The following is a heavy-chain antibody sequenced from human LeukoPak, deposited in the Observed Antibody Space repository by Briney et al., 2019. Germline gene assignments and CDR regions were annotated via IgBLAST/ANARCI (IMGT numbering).Heavy chain of an antibody. CDR2: INPSGGST. V-gene: IGHV1-46*01. D-gene: IGHD5-24*01. CDR3: ARGRWLQPPDDY. CDR1: GYTFTSYY. Sequence: EVSVKVSCKASGYTFTSYYMHWVRQAPGQGLEWMGIINPSGGSTSYAQKFQGRVTMTRDMSTSTVYMELSSLRSEDTAVYYCARGRWLQPPDDYWGQGTLVTVSS. J-gene: IGHJ4*02.